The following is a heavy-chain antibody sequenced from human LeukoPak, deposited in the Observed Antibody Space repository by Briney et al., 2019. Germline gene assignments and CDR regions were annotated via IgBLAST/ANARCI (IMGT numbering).Heavy chain of an antibody. D-gene: IGHD3-10*01. V-gene: IGHV4-38-2*01. CDR3: ARASGSYGSGSYYYYGMDV. CDR2: IFHSGST. Sequence: SETLSLTCAVSGYSISSGYYWGWIRQPPGQGLVWIGSIFHSGSTYYNPSLKSRVNMSVDTSKNQISLKLSSVTAADTAVYYCARASGSYGSGSYYYYGMDVWGKGTTVTVSS. J-gene: IGHJ6*04. CDR1: GYSISSGYY.